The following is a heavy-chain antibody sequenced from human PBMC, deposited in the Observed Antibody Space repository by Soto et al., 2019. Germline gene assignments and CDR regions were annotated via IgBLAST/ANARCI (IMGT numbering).Heavy chain of an antibody. CDR3: AREYYSGAGHWY. D-gene: IGHD3-10*01. J-gene: IGHJ4*02. Sequence: QVQLVQAGAEVKKPGASVKVACRASGYTFTSYGISWVRQAPGQGLEWMGWISAYNGNTYYAQNLQGRVTMATDTSTSTAYMELRSLRSDDPAVYYCAREYYSGAGHWYWGQGPLVTVSS. V-gene: IGHV1-18*01. CDR2: ISAYNGNT. CDR1: GYTFTSYG.